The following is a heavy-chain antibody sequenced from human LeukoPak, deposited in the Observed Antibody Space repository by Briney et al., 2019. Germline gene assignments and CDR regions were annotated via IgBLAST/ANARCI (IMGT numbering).Heavy chain of an antibody. CDR1: GFTFSSYS. J-gene: IGHJ5*02. CDR3: ARHFLVFGRSPKGSIPLDP. D-gene: IGHD3-3*01. V-gene: IGHV3-21*01. CDR2: ISSSSSYI. Sequence: GGSLRLSCAASGFTFSSYSMNWIRQAPGKGLEWVSSISSSSSYIYYADSVKGRSTISRDNAKNSLYLQMNSLRAEDTAVYYCARHFLVFGRSPKGSIPLDPWGQGTLVTVSS.